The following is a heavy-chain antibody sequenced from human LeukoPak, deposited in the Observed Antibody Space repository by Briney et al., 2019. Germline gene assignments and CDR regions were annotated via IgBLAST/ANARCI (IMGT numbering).Heavy chain of an antibody. J-gene: IGHJ4*02. CDR2: INHSGST. Sequence: SETLSLTCAVYGGSFSGYYWSWIRQPPGKGLEWIGEINHSGSTNYNPSLKSRVTISVDTSKNQFSLKLSSVTAADTAVYYCARGRGGYAIDYWGQGTLVTVSS. D-gene: IGHD5-12*01. V-gene: IGHV4-34*01. CDR3: ARGRGGYAIDY. CDR1: GGSFSGYY.